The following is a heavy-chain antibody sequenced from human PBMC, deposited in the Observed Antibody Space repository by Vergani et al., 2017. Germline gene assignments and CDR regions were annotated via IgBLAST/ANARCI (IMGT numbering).Heavy chain of an antibody. CDR1: GFTFSSYA. D-gene: IGHD5-18*01. V-gene: IGHV3-23*01. J-gene: IGHJ4*02. CDR3: VRKTRDTPSSLDY. Sequence: EVQLLESGGNLIQPGGSLRLSCGASGFTFSSYAMTWVRLAPGKGLQWVSAISGSGGNTFYTDSVKARFTISKDISKKTLYLQMNSLRGDDTAVYYCVRKTRDTPSSLDYWGQGTLVTGSS. CDR2: ISGSGGNT.